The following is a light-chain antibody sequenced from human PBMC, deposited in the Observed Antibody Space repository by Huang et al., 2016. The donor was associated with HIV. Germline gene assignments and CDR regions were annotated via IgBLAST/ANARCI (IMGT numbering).Light chain of an antibody. CDR3: QQYYSIPQT. CDR2: WAS. Sequence: DIVLTQSPDSLAVSMGERATINCRSSQSVYYSSNSKNYLAWSQQKPGQAPRLLIYWASAREAGVPDRFTGSGSGTDVTLTISTLEAEDAAVYYCQQYYSIPQTFGQGTKVEI. J-gene: IGKJ1*01. CDR1: QSVYYSSNSKNY. V-gene: IGKV4-1*01.